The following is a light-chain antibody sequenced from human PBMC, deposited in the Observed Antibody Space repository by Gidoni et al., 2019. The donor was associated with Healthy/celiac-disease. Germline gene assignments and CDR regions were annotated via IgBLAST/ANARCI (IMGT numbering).Light chain of an antibody. J-gene: IGKJ1*01. V-gene: IGKV1-5*03. CDR2: KAS. Sequence: DIQMTQSPSTLSASVGDRVTITCRASQSISSWLAWYQPKPGKAPKLLIYKASSVESGVPSRFSGSGSGTEFTLTISSLQPDDFATYYCQQYNSYSRTFGQGTKVEIK. CDR1: QSISSW. CDR3: QQYNSYSRT.